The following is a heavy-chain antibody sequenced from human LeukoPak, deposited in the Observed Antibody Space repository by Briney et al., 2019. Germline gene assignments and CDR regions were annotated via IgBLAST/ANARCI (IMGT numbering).Heavy chain of an antibody. CDR3: ARSTASEGPTHNWFDP. J-gene: IGHJ5*02. CDR1: GGSISSYY. Sequence: SETLSLTCTVSGGSISSYYWSWIRQPPGKGLEWIGYIYYSGSTNYNPSLKSRVTISVDTSKNQFSLKLTSVTAADTAVYYCARSTASEGPTHNWFDPWGQGTLVIVSS. V-gene: IGHV4-59*08. D-gene: IGHD2-2*01. CDR2: IYYSGST.